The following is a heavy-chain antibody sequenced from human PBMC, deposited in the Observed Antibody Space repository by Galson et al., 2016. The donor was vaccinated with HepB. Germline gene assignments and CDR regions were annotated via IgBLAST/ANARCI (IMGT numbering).Heavy chain of an antibody. CDR3: VGWLQRRDAFDL. J-gene: IGHJ3*01. CDR2: IYHSGRN. D-gene: IGHD6-19*01. Sequence: ETLFLTCGVSGASISSSNWWDWVRQPPGKELEWIGEIYHSGRNSSNPSLKSRVTMSVDKSKNQFSLKLTPVTAADTAVYFCVGWLQRRDAFDLWGQGTLVTVSS. CDR1: GASISSSNW. V-gene: IGHV4-4*01.